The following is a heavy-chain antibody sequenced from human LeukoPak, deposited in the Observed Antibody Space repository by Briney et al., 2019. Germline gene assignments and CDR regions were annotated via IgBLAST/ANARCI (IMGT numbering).Heavy chain of an antibody. CDR2: IFHSGST. Sequence: SETLSLTCTVSGYSINSGYSWGWIRQPPGEGLEWIGTIFHSGSTYYNPSLKSRVTISIETSKNQFSLKLSSVTAADTAVYYCASGYSYGPFDYWGQGTLVTVSS. D-gene: IGHD5-18*01. CDR3: ASGYSYGPFDY. CDR1: GYSINSGYS. V-gene: IGHV4-38-2*02. J-gene: IGHJ4*02.